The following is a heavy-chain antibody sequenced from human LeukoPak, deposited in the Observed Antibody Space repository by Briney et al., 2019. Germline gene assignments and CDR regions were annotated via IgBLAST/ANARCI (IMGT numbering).Heavy chain of an antibody. J-gene: IGHJ5*02. Sequence: ASVKVSCKASGYTFTGYYMHWVRQAPGQGLEWMGWINPNSGGTNYAQKFQGRVTMTRDTSISTAYMELSRMRSDDTAVYYCARDQVRLAARPVRRFDPWGQGTLVTVSS. V-gene: IGHV1-2*02. D-gene: IGHD6-6*01. CDR3: ARDQVRLAARPVRRFDP. CDR2: INPNSGGT. CDR1: GYTFTGYY.